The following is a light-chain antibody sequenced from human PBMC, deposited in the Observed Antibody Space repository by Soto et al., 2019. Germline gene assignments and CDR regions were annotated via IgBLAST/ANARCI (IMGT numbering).Light chain of an antibody. CDR1: QSVSSSY. V-gene: IGKV3-20*01. CDR2: GAS. Sequence: EIVLTQSPGTLSLSPGERATLSCRASQSVSSSYLAWYQQKPGQAPRLLIYGASSRATGIPDRFSGSGSGTDXXLXIXRLXXXXFAVYYCQQYGSSPMWTFGQGTKVEIK. J-gene: IGKJ1*01. CDR3: QQYGSSPMWT.